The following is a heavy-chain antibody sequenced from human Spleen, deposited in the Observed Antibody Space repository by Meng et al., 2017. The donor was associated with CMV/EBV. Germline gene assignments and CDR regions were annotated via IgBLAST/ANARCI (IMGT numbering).Heavy chain of an antibody. CDR2: IGQRGGDR. J-gene: IGHJ6*02. CDR1: GFTFNNYA. D-gene: IGHD3-3*01. V-gene: IGHV3-7*01. Sequence: GESLKISCAASGFTFNNYAVHWVRQAPGKGLDWVANIGQRGGDRDYAGSVRGRFTISRDNAKNSLYLQMNSLRVEDTAVYYCVPHDFPMDVWGQGTTVTVSS. CDR3: VPHDFPMDV.